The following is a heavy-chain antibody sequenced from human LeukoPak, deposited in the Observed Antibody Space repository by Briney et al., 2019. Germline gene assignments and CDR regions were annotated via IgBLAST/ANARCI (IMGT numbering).Heavy chain of an antibody. CDR2: ISYDGSNK. Sequence: GGSLRLSCSASGFTFSSYAMHWVRQAPGKGLEWVAVISYDGSNKYYADSVKGRFTTSRDNSKNTLYLQMNSLRAEDTAVYYCATLTDPFDYWGQGTLVTVSS. CDR3: ATLTDPFDY. J-gene: IGHJ4*02. CDR1: GFTFSSYA. D-gene: IGHD2-15*01. V-gene: IGHV3-30*04.